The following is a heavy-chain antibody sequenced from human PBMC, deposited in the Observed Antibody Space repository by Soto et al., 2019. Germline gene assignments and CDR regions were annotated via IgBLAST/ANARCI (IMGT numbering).Heavy chain of an antibody. CDR2: ISTNGVGT. V-gene: IGHV3-64*01. J-gene: IGHJ6*03. D-gene: IGHD6-6*01. Sequence: GGSLRLSCAASGFTLSGYAMDWGRQAPGKGLEYVSGISTNGVGTYYANSVQGRFTISRDNSKNTVYLQMGSLRPEDMAVYYCARRARPDFYYMDVWGKGTTVTVSS. CDR1: GFTLSGYA. CDR3: ARRARPDFYYMDV.